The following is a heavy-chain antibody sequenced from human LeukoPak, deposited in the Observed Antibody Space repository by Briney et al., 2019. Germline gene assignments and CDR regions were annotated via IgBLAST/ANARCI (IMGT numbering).Heavy chain of an antibody. J-gene: IGHJ4*02. D-gene: IGHD6-19*01. V-gene: IGHV1-18*04. Sequence: ASVKVSCKASGYTFTAYYMHWVRQAPGQGLEWMGWISAYNGNTNYAQKLQGRVTMTTDTSTSTAYMELRSLRSDDTAVYYCARTGIGLVIGGAFDYWGQGTLVTVSS. CDR3: ARTGIGLVIGGAFDY. CDR1: GYTFTAYY. CDR2: ISAYNGNT.